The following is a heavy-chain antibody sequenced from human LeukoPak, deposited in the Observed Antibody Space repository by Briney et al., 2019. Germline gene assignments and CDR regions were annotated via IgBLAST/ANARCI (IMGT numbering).Heavy chain of an antibody. Sequence: TGGSMRLSCAAFGFTFSSYWMSWVRQAAGKGLEWVANIKQDGSEKYYVDSVKGRFSISRDNAKNSLYLQMNSLRAEDTAVYYCARERDTAMVRSGAFDIWGQGTMVTVSS. D-gene: IGHD5-18*01. CDR3: ARERDTAMVRSGAFDI. CDR2: IKQDGSEK. V-gene: IGHV3-7*03. J-gene: IGHJ3*02. CDR1: GFTFSSYW.